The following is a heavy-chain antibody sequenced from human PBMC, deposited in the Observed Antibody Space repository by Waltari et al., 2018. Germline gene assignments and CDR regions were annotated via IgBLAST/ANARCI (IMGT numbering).Heavy chain of an antibody. CDR1: GGSISSGSYY. CDR3: ARSHTVTSFDY. J-gene: IGHJ4*02. D-gene: IGHD4-17*01. CDR2: IYTSGST. Sequence: QVQLQESGPGLVKPSQTLSLTCTVYGGSISSGSYYWRWIRQPAGKGLEWIGYIYTSGSTNYNPSLKSRVTISVDTSKNQFSLKLSSVTAADTAVYYCARSHTVTSFDYWGQGTLVTVSS. V-gene: IGHV4-61*09.